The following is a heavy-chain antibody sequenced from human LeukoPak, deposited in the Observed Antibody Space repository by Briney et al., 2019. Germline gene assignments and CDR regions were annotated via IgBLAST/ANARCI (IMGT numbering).Heavy chain of an antibody. CDR2: IYSSGST. V-gene: IGHV4-61*02. D-gene: IGHD1-26*01. CDR1: GGSISSGSYY. J-gene: IGHJ4*02. CDR3: ARVGIVGATQSSIDY. Sequence: SQTLSLTCTVSGGSISSGSYYWSWIRQPAGKGLEWIGRIYSSGSTNYNPSLKSRVTISVDTSKNQFSLKLSSVTAAGTAVYYCARVGIVGATQSSIDYWGQGTLVTVSS.